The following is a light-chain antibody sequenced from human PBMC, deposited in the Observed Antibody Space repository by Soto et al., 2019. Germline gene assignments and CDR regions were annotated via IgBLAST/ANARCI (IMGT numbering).Light chain of an antibody. J-gene: IGLJ2*01. CDR1: STDVGGYNY. V-gene: IGLV2-14*01. CDR2: EVS. Sequence: QSVLTQPPSAAGSPGQSVTISCTGTSTDVGGYNYVSWYQQYPGKAPKLMIYEVSKRPSGVSNRFSGSKSGNTASLTISGLQAEDEADYYCSSYTSSSTVVFGGGTKLTVL. CDR3: SSYTSSSTVV.